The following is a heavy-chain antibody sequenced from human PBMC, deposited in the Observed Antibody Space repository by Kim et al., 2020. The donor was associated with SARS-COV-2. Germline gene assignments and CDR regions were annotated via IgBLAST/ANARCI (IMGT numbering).Heavy chain of an antibody. CDR1: GFTFSDFA. CDR2: ISGSGSAI. CDR3: ARGSLWGGDY. D-gene: IGHD3-10*01. J-gene: IGHJ4*02. V-gene: IGHV3-11*01. Sequence: GGSLRLSCAASGFTFSDFAMSWIRQTPGKGLEWLSYISGSGSAIYYADSVKGRFTNSRDNAKNSLYLQMNSLRVEDTAVYYCARGSLWGGDYWGQGTRVTVSS.